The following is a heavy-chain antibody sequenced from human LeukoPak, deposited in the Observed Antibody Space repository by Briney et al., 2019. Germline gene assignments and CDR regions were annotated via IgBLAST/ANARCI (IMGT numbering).Heavy chain of an antibody. J-gene: IGHJ2*01. CDR3: ARVLGWYFDL. CDR2: IYHSGST. Sequence: SETLSLTCTVSGGSISSGGYYWSWIRQPPGKGLEWIGYIYHSGSTYYNPSLKSRVTISVDRSKNQFSLKLSSVTAADTAVYYCARVLGWYFDLWGRGTLVTVSS. CDR1: GGSISSGGYY. D-gene: IGHD2-8*01. V-gene: IGHV4-30-2*01.